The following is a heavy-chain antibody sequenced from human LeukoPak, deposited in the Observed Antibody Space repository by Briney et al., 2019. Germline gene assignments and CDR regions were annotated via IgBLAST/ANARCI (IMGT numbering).Heavy chain of an antibody. CDR1: GGTFSSYA. D-gene: IGHD6-19*01. CDR3: ARENNSGWYRKAAFDY. J-gene: IGHJ4*02. CDR2: INPNGGGT. V-gene: IGHV1-2*02. Sequence: ASVKVSCKASGGTFSSYAISWVRQAPGQGLEWMGWINPNGGGTNYAQKFQGRVTLTRDTSISTAYMEVSRLESDDTAVYYCARENNSGWYRKAAFDYWGQGTLVTVTS.